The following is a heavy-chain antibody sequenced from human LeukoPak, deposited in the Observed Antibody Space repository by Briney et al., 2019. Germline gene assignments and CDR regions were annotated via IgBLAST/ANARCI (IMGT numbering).Heavy chain of an antibody. CDR1: GGSISGYY. V-gene: IGHV4-59*08. CDR2: IYYSGST. Sequence: PSETLSLTCTVSGGSISGYYWTWIRQPPGKILEWIGYIYYSGSTSYNPSLKSRVTISVDTSKNQFSLKLSSVTAADTAIYYCATHRRSGSGGSENAFEIWGQGTMVTVSS. J-gene: IGHJ3*02. D-gene: IGHD5-12*01. CDR3: ATHRRSGSGGSENAFEI.